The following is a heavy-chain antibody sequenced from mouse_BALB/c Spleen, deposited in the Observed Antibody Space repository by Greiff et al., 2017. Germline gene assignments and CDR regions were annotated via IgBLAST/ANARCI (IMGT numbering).Heavy chain of an antibody. D-gene: IGHD1-1*02. Sequence: QGQLQQSGPGLVAPSQSLSITCTVSGFSLTGYGVNWVRQPPGKGLEWLGMIWGDGSTDYNSALKSRLSISKDNSKSQVFLKMNSLQTDDTARYYCARDSSTMGYAMDYWGQGTSVTVSS. CDR3: ARDSSTMGYAMDY. J-gene: IGHJ4*01. CDR2: IWGDGST. V-gene: IGHV2-6-7*01. CDR1: GFSLTGYG.